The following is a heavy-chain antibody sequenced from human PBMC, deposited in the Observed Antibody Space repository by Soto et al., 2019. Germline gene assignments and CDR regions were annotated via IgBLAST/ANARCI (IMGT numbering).Heavy chain of an antibody. D-gene: IGHD2-15*01. CDR1: GGTFSSYA. Sequence: ASVKVSCKASGGTFSSYAISWVRQAPGQGLEWMGGIIPIFGTANYAQKFQGRVTITADESTSTAYMEVSRLRSEDTAVYYCARGAPDMGCSGGSCYSGGSYYFQHWGQGTLVTVSS. V-gene: IGHV1-69*13. CDR2: IIPIFGTA. J-gene: IGHJ1*01. CDR3: ARGAPDMGCSGGSCYSGGSYYFQH.